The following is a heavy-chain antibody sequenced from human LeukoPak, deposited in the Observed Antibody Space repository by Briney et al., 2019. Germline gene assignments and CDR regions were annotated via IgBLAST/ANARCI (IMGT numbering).Heavy chain of an antibody. D-gene: IGHD3-10*01. Sequence: VASVKVSCKASGYTFTSYGISWVRQAPGQGLEWMGWISAYNGNTNYAQKLQGRVTMTTDTSTSTAYMELRSLRSDDTAVYYCARDLQVDTMVRGVPDYWGQGTLVTVSS. CDR2: ISAYNGNT. CDR1: GYTFTSYG. J-gene: IGHJ4*02. CDR3: ARDLQVDTMVRGVPDY. V-gene: IGHV1-18*01.